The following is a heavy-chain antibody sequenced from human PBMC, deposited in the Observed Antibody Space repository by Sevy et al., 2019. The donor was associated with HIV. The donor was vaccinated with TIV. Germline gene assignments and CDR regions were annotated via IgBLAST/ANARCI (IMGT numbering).Heavy chain of an antibody. V-gene: IGHV3-53*01. Sequence: GGSLRLSCAASGLTVSINFMSWVRQAPGKGLEWVSVIYIGGSTYYADSVKGRFTISRDNSKNTLYLQMNSLRAEDTAVYFCARGKHISDYYGSFDYWGQGTLVTVSS. CDR3: ARGKHISDYYGSFDY. CDR1: GLTVSINF. D-gene: IGHD3-3*01. CDR2: IYIGGST. J-gene: IGHJ4*02.